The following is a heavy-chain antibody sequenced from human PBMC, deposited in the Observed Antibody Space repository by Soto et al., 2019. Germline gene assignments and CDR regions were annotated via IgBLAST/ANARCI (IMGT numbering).Heavy chain of an antibody. CDR3: VRATAARQRDYSYHYYLHI. Sequence: QVQLVQSGAEVKKPGASVKVSCKASGYTFINYYIHWVRQAPGQGLEWMGVINPNGGSTVSSHKFQGRVTLTRDTSTSTVYVELSSLRSENTAVYFCVRATAARQRDYSYHYYLHIWGKGTTVTVSS. D-gene: IGHD6-6*01. CDR1: GYTFINYY. CDR2: INPNGGST. V-gene: IGHV1-46*03. J-gene: IGHJ6*03.